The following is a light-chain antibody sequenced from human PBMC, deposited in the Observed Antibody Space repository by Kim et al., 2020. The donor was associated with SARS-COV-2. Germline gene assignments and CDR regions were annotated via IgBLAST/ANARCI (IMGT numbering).Light chain of an antibody. CDR3: QAWDSSTPFV. CDR1: KLGDKY. Sequence: VSPGQTASITCSGDKLGDKYACWYQQKPGQSPVLVIYQDSKRPSGIPERFSGSNSGNTATLTISGTQAMDEADYYCQAWDSSTPFVFGTGTKVTVL. V-gene: IGLV3-1*01. CDR2: QDS. J-gene: IGLJ1*01.